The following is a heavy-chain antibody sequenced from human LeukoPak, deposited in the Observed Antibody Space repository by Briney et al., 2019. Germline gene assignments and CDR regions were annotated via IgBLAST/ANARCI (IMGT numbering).Heavy chain of an antibody. D-gene: IGHD3-10*01. CDR1: GFSFSTYW. CDR2: INSDGSFI. J-gene: IGHJ4*02. V-gene: IGHV3-74*01. CDR3: ARDYGSHGEYFDY. Sequence: GGSLRLSCAASGFSFSTYWMHWVRQAPGGKGLVWVSRINSDGSFIDYADSVKGRFTISRDNARNTVFLQMNSLRAEDTAVYYCARDYGSHGEYFDYWGQGTLVTVSS.